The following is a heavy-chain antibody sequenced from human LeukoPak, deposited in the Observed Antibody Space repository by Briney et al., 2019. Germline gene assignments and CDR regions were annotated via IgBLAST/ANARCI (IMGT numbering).Heavy chain of an antibody. Sequence: GRSLRLSCAASGFTFDDYAMHWVRQAPGKGLEWVSYISTSGDTIDYADSVMGRFTISRDNAKNSLYLQMNSLRAEDTAVYYCARGFYGSGYSYYYMDVWGKGTTVTVSS. D-gene: IGHD3-10*01. V-gene: IGHV3-48*03. CDR3: ARGFYGSGYSYYYMDV. CDR2: ISTSGDTI. J-gene: IGHJ6*03. CDR1: GFTFDDYA.